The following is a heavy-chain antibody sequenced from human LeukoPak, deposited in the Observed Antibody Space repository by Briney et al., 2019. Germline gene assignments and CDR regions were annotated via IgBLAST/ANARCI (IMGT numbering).Heavy chain of an antibody. CDR3: ARVLVGARGFDP. Sequence: GASVKVSCKASGYTFTGYYMHWVRQAPGQGLEWMGRINPNSGGTNYAQKFQGRVTMTRDTSISTAYMELSKLRSDDTAVYYCARVLVGARGFDPWGQGTLVAVSS. CDR1: GYTFTGYY. CDR2: INPNSGGT. V-gene: IGHV1-2*06. D-gene: IGHD1-26*01. J-gene: IGHJ5*02.